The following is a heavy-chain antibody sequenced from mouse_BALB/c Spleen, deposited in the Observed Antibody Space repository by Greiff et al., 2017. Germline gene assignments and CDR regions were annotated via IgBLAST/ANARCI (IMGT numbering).Heavy chain of an antibody. D-gene: IGHD2-14*01. V-gene: IGHV1-69*02. CDR3: TRDYRYDSFAY. J-gene: IGHJ3*01. Sequence: QVQLQQPGAELVRPGASVKLSCKASGYTFTSYWINWVKQRPGQGLEWIGNIYPSDSYTNYNQKFKDKATLTVDKSSSTAYMQLSSPTSEDSAVYYCTRDYRYDSFAYWGQGTLVTVSA. CDR1: GYTFTSYW. CDR2: IYPSDSYT.